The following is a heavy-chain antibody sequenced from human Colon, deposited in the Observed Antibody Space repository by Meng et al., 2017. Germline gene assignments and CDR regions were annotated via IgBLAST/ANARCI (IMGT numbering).Heavy chain of an antibody. CDR2: IYHSGST. CDR1: GGSISSSNW. J-gene: IGHJ4*02. Sequence: HGRLQESGPGRVKPSGTLSLTCAVSGGSISSSNWWSWVRQPPGKGLEWIGEIYHSGSTNYNPSLKSRVTISVDKSKNQFSLKLSSVTAADTAVYYCASFPPPGKQWLVTDYWGQGTLVTVSS. V-gene: IGHV4-4*02. CDR3: ASFPPPGKQWLVTDY. D-gene: IGHD6-19*01.